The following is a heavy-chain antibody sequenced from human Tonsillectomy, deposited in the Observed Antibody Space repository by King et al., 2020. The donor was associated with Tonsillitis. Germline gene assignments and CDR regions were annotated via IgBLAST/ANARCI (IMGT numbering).Heavy chain of an antibody. D-gene: IGHD2-2*01. CDR3: ARVDIVVVPAALSYFDL. V-gene: IGHV4-34*01. CDR1: GGSFSGYY. Sequence: VQLQQWGAGLLKPSETLSLTCAVYGGSFSGYYWSWIRQPPGKGLEWIGEINHSGSTNYNPSLKSRVTISVDTSKNQFSLKLNSVTAADTAVYYCARVDIVVVPAALSYFDLWGRGTLVTVSS. CDR2: INHSGST. J-gene: IGHJ2*01.